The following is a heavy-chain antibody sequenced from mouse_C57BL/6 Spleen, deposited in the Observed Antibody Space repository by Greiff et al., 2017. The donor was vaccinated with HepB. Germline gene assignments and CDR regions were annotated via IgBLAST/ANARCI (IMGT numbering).Heavy chain of an antibody. CDR3: AREGYDGSFDY. Sequence: EVMLVESGGGLVKPGGSLKLSCAASGFTFSSYAMSWVRQTPEKRLEWVATISDGGSYTYYPDNVKGRFTISRDNAKNNLYLQMSHLKSEDTAMYYCAREGYDGSFDYWGQGTTLTVSS. D-gene: IGHD2-3*01. J-gene: IGHJ2*01. V-gene: IGHV5-4*01. CDR1: GFTFSSYA. CDR2: ISDGGSYT.